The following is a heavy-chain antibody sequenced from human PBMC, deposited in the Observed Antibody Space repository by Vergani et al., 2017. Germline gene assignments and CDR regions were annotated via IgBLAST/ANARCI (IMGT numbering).Heavy chain of an antibody. CDR3: ARDNIRSAGHCDY. Sequence: QVQLQESGPGLVKPSETLSLTCTVSGGSISSYYWSWIRQPPGKGLEWIGYIYYSGSTYYNPSLKSRVTVSVDTSKNQFSLKLSSVTAADTAVYYCARDNIRSAGHCDYWGQGTLVTVSS. V-gene: IGHV4-59*12. CDR1: GGSISSYY. J-gene: IGHJ4*02. CDR2: IYYSGST. D-gene: IGHD6-13*01.